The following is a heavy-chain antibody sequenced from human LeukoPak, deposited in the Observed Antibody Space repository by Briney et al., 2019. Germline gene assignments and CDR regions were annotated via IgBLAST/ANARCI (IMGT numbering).Heavy chain of an antibody. V-gene: IGHV4-39*02. CDR3: AREHLYYYDSSGFDY. CDR1: GGSISSSSYY. CDR2: IYYSGST. Sequence: SETLSPTCTVSGGSISSSSYYWGWIRQPPGKGLEWIGSIYYSGSTYYNPSLKSRVTISVDTSKNQFSLKLSSVTAADTAVYYCAREHLYYYDSSGFDYWGQGTLVTVSS. D-gene: IGHD3-22*01. J-gene: IGHJ4*02.